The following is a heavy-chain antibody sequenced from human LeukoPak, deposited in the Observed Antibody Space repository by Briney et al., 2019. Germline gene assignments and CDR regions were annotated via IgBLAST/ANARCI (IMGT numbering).Heavy chain of an antibody. CDR1: GYSFTTYW. CDR2: ISPDDSDI. J-gene: IGHJ4*02. D-gene: IGHD1-26*01. V-gene: IGHV5-51*01. CDR3: ARHEGSGSYYSY. Sequence: GESLKISCKGSGYSFTTYWIAWVRQMPGRGLEWMGIISPDDSDIRYSPSFQGHVTISTDKSISTAYLQWSSLQASDTAMYYCARHEGSGSYYSYWGQGTLVTVSS.